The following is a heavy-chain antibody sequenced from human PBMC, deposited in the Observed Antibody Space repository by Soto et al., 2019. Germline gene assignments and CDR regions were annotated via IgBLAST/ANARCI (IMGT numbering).Heavy chain of an antibody. V-gene: IGHV3-7*05. CDR2: IKQEGSEK. D-gene: IGHD2-15*01. CDR3: ARDLSSATGFDY. CDR1: GFTISSHW. J-gene: IGHJ4*02. Sequence: EVPRVESGGVLGQPGGSLRLSGAASGFTISSHWMSWVRKAPGKGRDWVAKIKQEGSEKYYVDSVKGRLTISRANTKNSPYLQLNSLRAEDTAVYYCARDLSSATGFDYWGPGTLVTVSA.